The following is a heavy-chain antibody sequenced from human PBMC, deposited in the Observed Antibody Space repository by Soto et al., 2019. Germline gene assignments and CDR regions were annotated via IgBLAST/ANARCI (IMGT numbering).Heavy chain of an antibody. J-gene: IGHJ1*01. CDR3: AGRDGYNYAEYFQH. Sequence: QVQLQESGPGLVKPSETLSLTCTVSGGSVSSGSYYWSWIRQPPGKGLEWIGYIYYSGSTNYNPSLKSRVTISVYTSKNHFSLKLSYVTAADTEVYYWAGRDGYNYAEYFQHWGQGTLVTGSS. CDR2: IYYSGST. V-gene: IGHV4-61*01. D-gene: IGHD5-12*01. CDR1: GGSVSSGSYY.